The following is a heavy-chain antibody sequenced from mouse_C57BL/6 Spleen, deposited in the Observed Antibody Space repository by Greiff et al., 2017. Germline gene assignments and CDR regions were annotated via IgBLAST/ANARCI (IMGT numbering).Heavy chain of an antibody. CDR3: ARILNWYVDV. V-gene: IGHV1-85*01. CDR1: GYTFTSYD. Sequence: QVQLKESGPELVKPGASVKLSCKASGYTFTSYDINWVKQRPGQGLEWIGWIYPRDGSTKYNGKFKGKATLTVDTSSSTAYMELHSLTSEDSAVYVCARILNWYVDVWGTGTTVTVSS. J-gene: IGHJ1*03. CDR2: IYPRDGST. D-gene: IGHD1-1*01.